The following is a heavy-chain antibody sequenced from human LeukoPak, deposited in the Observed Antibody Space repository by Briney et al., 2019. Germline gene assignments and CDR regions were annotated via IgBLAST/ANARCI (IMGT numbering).Heavy chain of an antibody. CDR2: IYSGGST. CDR3: ARGLRYCSSTSCYAYYYYMDV. D-gene: IGHD2-2*01. J-gene: IGHJ6*03. CDR1: GFTVSSNY. Sequence: QTGGSLRLSCVASGFTVSSNYMSWVRQAPGKGLEWVSVIYSGGSTYYADSVKGRFTISRDNAKNSLYLQMNSLRAEDTAVYYCARGLRYCSSTSCYAYYYYMDVWGKGTTVTVSS. V-gene: IGHV3-53*01.